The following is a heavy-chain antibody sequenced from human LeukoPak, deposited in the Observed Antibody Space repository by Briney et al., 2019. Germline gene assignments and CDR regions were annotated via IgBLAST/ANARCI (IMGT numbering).Heavy chain of an antibody. CDR1: GGSISSGSYY. CDR3: ARAGSSGWPLDYYYMDV. V-gene: IGHV4-61*02. Sequence: PSETLSLTCTVSGGSISSGSYYWSWIRQPAGKGLEWIGRIYTSGSTNYSPSLKSRVTISVDTSKNQFSLKLSSVTAADTAVYYCARAGSSGWPLDYYYMDVWGKGTTVTVSS. J-gene: IGHJ6*03. D-gene: IGHD6-19*01. CDR2: IYTSGST.